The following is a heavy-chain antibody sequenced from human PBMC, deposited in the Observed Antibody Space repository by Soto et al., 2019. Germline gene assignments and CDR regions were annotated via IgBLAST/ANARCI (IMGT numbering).Heavy chain of an antibody. CDR2: INPNSGGT. Sequence: GASVKVSCKASGYTFTGYYMHWVRQAPGQGLEWMGWINPNSGGTNYAQRFQGWVTMTRDTSISTAYMELSRLRSDDTAVYYCARGNYYDSSGYYYVDYFDYWGQGTLVTVS. D-gene: IGHD3-22*01. CDR3: ARGNYYDSSGYYYVDYFDY. J-gene: IGHJ4*02. CDR1: GYTFTGYY. V-gene: IGHV1-2*04.